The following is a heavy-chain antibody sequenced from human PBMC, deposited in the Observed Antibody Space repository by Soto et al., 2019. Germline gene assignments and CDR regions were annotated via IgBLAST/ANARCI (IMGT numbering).Heavy chain of an antibody. J-gene: IGHJ5*02. CDR1: GGTFSSYA. V-gene: IGHV1-69*13. Sequence: SVKVSCKASGGTFSSYAISWVRQAPGQGLEWMGGIIPIFGTANYAQKFQGRVTITADESTSTAYMALSSLRSEDTAVYYCARGRVKAVQGNWFDPWGQGTLVPVSS. CDR2: IIPIFGTA. CDR3: ARGRVKAVQGNWFDP. D-gene: IGHD3-10*01.